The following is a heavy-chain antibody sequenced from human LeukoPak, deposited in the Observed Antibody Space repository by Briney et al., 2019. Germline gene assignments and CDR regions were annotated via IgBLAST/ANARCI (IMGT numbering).Heavy chain of an antibody. CDR2: IRSKANSYAT. CDR1: GFTFSGSA. V-gene: IGHV3-73*01. D-gene: IGHD4-17*01. J-gene: IGHJ5*02. CDR3: TRHAMTTVTTSWFHP. Sequence: GGSLRLSCAASGFTFSGSAMHWVRRASGKGLEWVGRIRSKANSYATAYAASVKGRFTISRDDSKNTAYLQMNSLKTEDTDVYYCTRHAMTTVTTSWFHPWGQGTLVNVSS.